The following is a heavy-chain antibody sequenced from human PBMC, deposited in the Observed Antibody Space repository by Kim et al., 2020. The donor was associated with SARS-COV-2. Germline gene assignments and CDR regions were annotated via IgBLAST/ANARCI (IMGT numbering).Heavy chain of an antibody. D-gene: IGHD3-10*01. V-gene: IGHV2-26*01. Sequence: SGPVLVKPTETLTLTCTVSGFSLSNARMGVSWIRQPPGKALEWLAHIFSNDEKSYSTSLKSRLTISKDTSKSQVVLTMTNMDPVDTATYYCARIDWFGGMLWEFDPWGQGTLVTVSS. CDR1: GFSLSNARMG. J-gene: IGHJ5*02. CDR2: IFSNDEK. CDR3: ARIDWFGGMLWEFDP.